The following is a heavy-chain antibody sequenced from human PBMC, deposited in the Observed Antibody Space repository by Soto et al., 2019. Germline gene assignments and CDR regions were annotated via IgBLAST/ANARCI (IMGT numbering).Heavy chain of an antibody. CDR2: ISYDGSNK. D-gene: IGHD3-22*01. CDR1: GFTFSSYG. V-gene: IGHV3-30*18. J-gene: IGHJ4*02. CDR3: ANGDPYYYDISAPG. Sequence: QVQLVESGGGVVQPGRSLRLSCAASGFTFSSYGMHWVRQAPGKGLEWVAVISYDGSNKYYADSVKGRFTISRDNSKNTLYLQMNSLRAEDTAVYYCANGDPYYYDISAPGWGQGTLVTVSA.